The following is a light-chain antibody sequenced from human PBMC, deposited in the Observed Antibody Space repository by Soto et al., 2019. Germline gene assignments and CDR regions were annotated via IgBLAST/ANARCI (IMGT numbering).Light chain of an antibody. CDR1: SSNIGGYNV. CDR3: CSYVCASTYV. Sequence: QSALTQPASVSGSPGQSITISCSGTSSNIGGYNVVSWYQQHPGKAPKVIIYDAIKQPSGVSNRFSGSISGTTASLTISGVQPDDEADYYCCSYVCASTYVFGSGTKLTVL. J-gene: IGLJ1*01. CDR2: DAI. V-gene: IGLV2-23*01.